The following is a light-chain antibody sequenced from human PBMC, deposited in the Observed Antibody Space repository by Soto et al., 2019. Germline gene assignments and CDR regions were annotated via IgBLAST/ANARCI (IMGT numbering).Light chain of an antibody. CDR3: ATWDSSLSAGV. Sequence: QSVLTQPPSVSAAPGQKVTIPCSGSSSNIGRNYVSWYQQLPGTAPKLLIYDNNKRPSGIPDRFSGSKSGTSATLGITGLQTGDEADYYCATWDSSLSAGVFGGGTKLTVL. J-gene: IGLJ3*02. V-gene: IGLV1-51*01. CDR1: SSNIGRNY. CDR2: DNN.